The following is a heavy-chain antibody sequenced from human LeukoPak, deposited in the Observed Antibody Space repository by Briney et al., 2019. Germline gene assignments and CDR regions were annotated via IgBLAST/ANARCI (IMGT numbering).Heavy chain of an antibody. CDR1: GYSFTGYW. D-gene: IGHD3-22*01. CDR3: ARTPTSITTSYYFDY. V-gene: IGHV5-51*01. CDR2: IYPGDSDT. Sequence: GESLKISCKGSGYSFTGYWIGWVRQMPGKGLEWMGIIYPGDSDTRYSPSFQGQVTISADKSISTAYLQWSSLKASDTAMYYCARTPTSITTSYYFDYWGQGTLVTVSS. J-gene: IGHJ4*02.